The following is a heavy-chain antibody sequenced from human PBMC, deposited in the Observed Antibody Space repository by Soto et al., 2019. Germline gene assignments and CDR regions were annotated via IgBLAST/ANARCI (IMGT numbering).Heavy chain of an antibody. J-gene: IGHJ4*02. CDR2: IDLDGTRT. D-gene: IGHD6-6*01. V-gene: IGHV3-74*01. CDR3: ARGAYSSSMDY. CDR1: GFSFGSYW. Sequence: EVQLVESGGGLAQPGGSLRLSCAVSGFSFGSYWMHWVRQAPGKGLVWVSRIDLDGTRTNYADSVKGRFTISRDNAKNTLYLQVNSLRAEDTAVYYCARGAYSSSMDYWGQGSLVTVYS.